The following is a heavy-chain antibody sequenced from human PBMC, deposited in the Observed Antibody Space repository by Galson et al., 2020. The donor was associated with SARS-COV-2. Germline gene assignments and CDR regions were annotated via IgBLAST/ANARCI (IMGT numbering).Heavy chain of an antibody. J-gene: IGHJ4*02. CDR2: ISSSGSSI. Sequence: TGGSLRLSCAASGFTFSSYEMNWVRQAPGKGLEWVSYISSSGSSIYYADSVKGRFTIFRDNAKNSLYLQMNSLRAEDTAVYYCAREGCSSNRCYPDYWGQGILVTVSS. CDR3: AREGCSSNRCYPDY. V-gene: IGHV3-48*03. CDR1: GFTFSSYE. D-gene: IGHD2-2*01.